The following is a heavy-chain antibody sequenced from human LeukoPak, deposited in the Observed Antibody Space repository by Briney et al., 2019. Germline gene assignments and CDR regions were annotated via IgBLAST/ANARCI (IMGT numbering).Heavy chain of an antibody. Sequence: GASVKVSCKASGYTFTTYGISWVREAPGQGLEWMGWISGYNGNTNYAQKLQGRVTMTTDTFTSTAYMELTSLRSDDAAVYYCARDQYYGGDSADYYYYGMDVWGQGTTVSVSS. J-gene: IGHJ6*02. V-gene: IGHV1-18*01. D-gene: IGHD4-23*01. CDR2: ISGYNGNT. CDR1: GYTFTTYG. CDR3: ARDQYYGGDSADYYYYGMDV.